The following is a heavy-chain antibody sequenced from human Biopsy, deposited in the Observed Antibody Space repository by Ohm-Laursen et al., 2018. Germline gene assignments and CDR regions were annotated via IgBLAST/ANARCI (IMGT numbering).Heavy chain of an antibody. J-gene: IGHJ6*03. V-gene: IGHV4-4*07. Sequence: SETLSLTCAVSGGSLKNYYWSWIRQPAGKGLEWIGRVYSSGRTFYNPSLKSRVTMSVATSDNQFSLKLSSVTAADTAVYFCARDAYGDYDTYY. CDR2: VYSSGRT. CDR1: GGSLKNYY. CDR3: ARDAYGDYDTYY. D-gene: IGHD4-17*01.